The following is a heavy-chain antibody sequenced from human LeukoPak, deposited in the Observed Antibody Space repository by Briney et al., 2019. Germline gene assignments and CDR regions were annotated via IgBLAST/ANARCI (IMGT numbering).Heavy chain of an antibody. CDR3: AREAVIVGAIAGDAFDI. J-gene: IGHJ3*02. Sequence: SQTLSLTCTVSGGSISSGSYYWSWIRQPAGKGLEWIGRIYTSWSTNYNPSLKSRVTISVDTSKNQFSLKLSSVTAADTAVYYCAREAVIVGAIAGDAFDIWGQGTMVTVSS. CDR2: IYTSWST. D-gene: IGHD1-26*01. V-gene: IGHV4-61*02. CDR1: GGSISSGSYY.